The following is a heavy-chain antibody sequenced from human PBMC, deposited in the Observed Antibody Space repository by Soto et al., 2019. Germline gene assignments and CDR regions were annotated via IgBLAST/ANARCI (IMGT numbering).Heavy chain of an antibody. CDR1: GYTFTSYA. Sequence: EASVKVSCKASGYTFTSYAMNWVRQAPGQGLEWMGWINTNTGNPTYAQGFTGRFVFSLDTSVSTAYLQICSLKAEDTAVYYCARDNYYYGSGSYLDGGQGTLVTFPS. CDR2: INTNTGNP. V-gene: IGHV7-4-1*01. J-gene: IGHJ4*02. CDR3: ARDNYYYGSGSYLD. D-gene: IGHD3-10*01.